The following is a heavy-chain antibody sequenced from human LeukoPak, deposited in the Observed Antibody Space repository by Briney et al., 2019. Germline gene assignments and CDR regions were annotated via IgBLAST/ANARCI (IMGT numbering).Heavy chain of an antibody. D-gene: IGHD3-22*01. CDR1: GFTFSSYS. J-gene: IGHJ3*02. Sequence: GGSLRLSCAASGFTFSSYSMNWVRQAPGKGLEWVSYISSSSSTIYYADSVKGRFTISRDNAKNSLYLQMNSLRAEDTAVYYCARAATYYYDSSGYYYVGAFDIWGQGTMVTVSS. CDR3: ARAATYYYDSSGYYYVGAFDI. CDR2: ISSSSSTI. V-gene: IGHV3-48*01.